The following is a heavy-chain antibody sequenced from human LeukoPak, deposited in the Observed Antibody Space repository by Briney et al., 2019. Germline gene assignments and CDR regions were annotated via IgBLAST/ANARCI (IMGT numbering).Heavy chain of an antibody. V-gene: IGHV4-4*02. CDR2: IYHSGST. CDR1: GGSISSSNW. J-gene: IGHJ4*02. CDR3: ARTEYSSSSVPTLDY. D-gene: IGHD6-6*01. Sequence: PSETLSLTCAVSGGSISSSNWWSWVRQPPGKGLEWIGEIYHSGSTNYNPSLKSRVTISVDKSKNQFSLKLSSVTAADTAVYYCARTEYSSSSVPTLDYWGQGTLVTVSS.